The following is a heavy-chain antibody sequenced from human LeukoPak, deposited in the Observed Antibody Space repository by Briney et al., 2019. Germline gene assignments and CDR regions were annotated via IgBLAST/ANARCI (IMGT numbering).Heavy chain of an antibody. D-gene: IGHD2-21*02. CDR1: GFTFSSYA. CDR3: AKQIFAYCGGDCYSNVDY. J-gene: IGHJ4*02. V-gene: IGHV3-23*01. CDR2: ISGSGGST. Sequence: PGGSLRLSCAASGFTFSSYAMSWVRQAPGKGLEWVSAISGSGGSTYYADSVRGRFTISRDNSKNTLYLQMNSLRAEDTAVYYCAKQIFAYCGGDCYSNVDYWGQGTLVTVSS.